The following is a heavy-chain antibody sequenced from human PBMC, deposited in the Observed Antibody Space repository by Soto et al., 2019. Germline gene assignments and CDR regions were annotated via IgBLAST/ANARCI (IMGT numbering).Heavy chain of an antibody. CDR1: GGSISSGGYS. Sequence: SETLSLTCAVSGGSISSGGYSWSWIREPPGKGLEWIGYIYHSGSTYCNPSLKSRVTISVDRSKNQFSLKLSSVTAADTAVYYCARARSSSFYYYYGMDVWGQGTTVTVSS. D-gene: IGHD6-6*01. J-gene: IGHJ6*02. CDR3: ARARSSSFYYYYGMDV. CDR2: IYHSGST. V-gene: IGHV4-30-2*01.